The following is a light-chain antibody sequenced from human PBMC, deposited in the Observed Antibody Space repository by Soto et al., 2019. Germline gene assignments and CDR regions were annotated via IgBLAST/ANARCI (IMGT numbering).Light chain of an antibody. V-gene: IGKV3-20*01. CDR3: PQYCGSHPGFS. CDR1: QSVSSTY. Sequence: EIVLTPPPGTLPLAPGERATLSCRASQSVSSTYVAWYQQRPGQAPRLLIYCASTRATGIPDRFSGSGSGTAFNLTIRRLKPEDFAVYYWPQYCGSHPGFSFGPGTKV. J-gene: IGKJ3*01. CDR2: CAS.